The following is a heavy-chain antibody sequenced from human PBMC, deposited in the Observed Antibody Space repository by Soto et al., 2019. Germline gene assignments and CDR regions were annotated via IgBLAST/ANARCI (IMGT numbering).Heavy chain of an antibody. J-gene: IGHJ6*02. Sequence: GGSLRLSCTAPGFTFGDYTMAWFRQAPGGGLEWVSFIRSKAYGGTTEYAASVKGRFTISRDDSKSIAYLQMNRLQSEDTAVYYCARDVASYDYGDFYGMDVWGQGTTVTVSS. CDR1: GFTFGDYT. CDR3: ARDVASYDYGDFYGMDV. D-gene: IGHD4-17*01. CDR2: IRSKAYGGTT. V-gene: IGHV3-49*03.